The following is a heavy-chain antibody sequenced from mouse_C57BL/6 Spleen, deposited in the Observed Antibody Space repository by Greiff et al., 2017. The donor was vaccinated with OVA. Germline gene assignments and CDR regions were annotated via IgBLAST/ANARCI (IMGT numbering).Heavy chain of an antibody. Sequence: VQLKQSGPELVKPGASVKISCKASGYTFTDYYMNWVKQSHGKSLEWIGDINPNNGGTSYNQKFKGKATLTVDKSSSTAYMELRSLTSEDSAVYYCARDGTAYWGQGTLVTVSA. D-gene: IGHD4-1*01. CDR1: GYTFTDYY. V-gene: IGHV1-26*01. CDR3: ARDGTAY. J-gene: IGHJ3*01. CDR2: INPNNGGT.